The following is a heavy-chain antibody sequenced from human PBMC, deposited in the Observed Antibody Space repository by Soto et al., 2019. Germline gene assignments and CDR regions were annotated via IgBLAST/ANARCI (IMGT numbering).Heavy chain of an antibody. CDR3: VKGQAHTIFGVVIPTHYYYYGMDV. Sequence: GGSLRLSCSASGFTFSSYARHWVRQAPGKGLEYVSAISSNGGSTYYADSVKGRFTISRDNSKNTLYLQMSSLRAEDTAVYYCVKGQAHTIFGVVIPTHYYYYGMDVWGQGTTVTVSS. D-gene: IGHD3-3*01. J-gene: IGHJ6*02. CDR1: GFTFSSYA. CDR2: ISSNGGST. V-gene: IGHV3-64D*08.